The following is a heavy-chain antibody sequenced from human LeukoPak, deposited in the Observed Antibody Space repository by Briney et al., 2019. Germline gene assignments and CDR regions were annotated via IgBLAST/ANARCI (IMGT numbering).Heavy chain of an antibody. CDR3: ARGQPEEQWLVVGNWFDP. D-gene: IGHD6-19*01. J-gene: IGHJ5*02. CDR2: IYYSGST. Sequence: SETLSLTCTVSGGSISSYYWSWIRQPPGKGLERIGYIYYSGSTNYNPSLKSRVTISVDTSKNQFSLKLSSVTAADTAVYYCARGQPEEQWLVVGNWFDPWGQGTLVTVSS. CDR1: GGSISSYY. V-gene: IGHV4-59*01.